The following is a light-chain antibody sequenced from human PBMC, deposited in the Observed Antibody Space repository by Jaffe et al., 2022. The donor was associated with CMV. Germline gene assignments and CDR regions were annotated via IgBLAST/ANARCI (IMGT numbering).Light chain of an antibody. CDR1: YSDVGNYKL. CDR3: CSYAGKNYVV. CDR2: GVN. Sequence: QSALTQPASVSGSPGQSITISCTGTYSDVGNYKLVSWYQHHPGKAPKLMIYGVNQRPSGASDRFSGSKSGNTASLTISGLQAEDEADYYCCSYAGKNYVVFGGGTKLTVL. V-gene: IGLV2-23*02. J-gene: IGLJ2*01.